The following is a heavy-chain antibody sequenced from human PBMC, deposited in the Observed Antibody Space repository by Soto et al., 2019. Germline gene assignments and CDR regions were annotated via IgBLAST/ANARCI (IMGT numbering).Heavy chain of an antibody. Sequence: SETLSLTCTVSGGTITYYYWSWIRQAPGKGLEWLGYIFDGGSANYSPSLKSRVSFSLDKSQNQLSLRLTSVTGADTAIYYCVSVEGTPTVTGDYYYAADAWGQGTAVTVSS. CDR3: VSVEGTPTVTGDYYYAADA. D-gene: IGHD4-17*01. V-gene: IGHV4-59*12. J-gene: IGHJ6*02. CDR2: IFDGGSA. CDR1: GGTITYYY.